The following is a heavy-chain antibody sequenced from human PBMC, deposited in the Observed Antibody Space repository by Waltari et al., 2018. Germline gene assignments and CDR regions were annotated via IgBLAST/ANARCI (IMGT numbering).Heavy chain of an antibody. Sequence: QVQLVQSGGEVKKPGASVKVPCKVFGYLSTSYGIRWVRQAPGQGLEWMGWISAYNGNTQFAQSFQGRVTLTRDTSTRTAYMEMRSLRSDDTAVYYCAFLGLAGRWGTFDYWGQGTLVTVSS. J-gene: IGHJ4*02. CDR2: ISAYNGNT. D-gene: IGHD6-13*01. CDR3: AFLGLAGRWGTFDY. V-gene: IGHV1-18*01. CDR1: GYLSTSYG.